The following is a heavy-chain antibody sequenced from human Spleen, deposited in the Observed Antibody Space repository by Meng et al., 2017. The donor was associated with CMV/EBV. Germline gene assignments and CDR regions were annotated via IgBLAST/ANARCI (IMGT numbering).Heavy chain of an antibody. CDR1: GFTFSSYA. CDR3: VRVAVAGRYVHNHHGMDV. Sequence: GGSLRLSCAASGFTFSSYAMSWVRQAPGKGLEWVAVIYSGGGSTYYADSVKGRFTISRDNSKNTLYLQMNSLRGDDTAVYYCVRVAVAGRYVHNHHGMDVWGPGTTVTVSS. D-gene: IGHD6-6*01. J-gene: IGHJ6*02. V-gene: IGHV3-23*03. CDR2: IYSGGGST.